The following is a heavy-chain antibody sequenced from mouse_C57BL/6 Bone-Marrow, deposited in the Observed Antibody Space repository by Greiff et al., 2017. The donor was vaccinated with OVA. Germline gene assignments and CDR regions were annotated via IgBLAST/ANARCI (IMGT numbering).Heavy chain of an antibody. Sequence: VQLHQSGAELVRPGTSVKVSCKASGYAFTNYLIEWVKQRPGQGLEWIGVINPGSGGTNYNEKFKGKATLTADKSSSTAYMQLSSLTSEDSAVYFCARAGLYGSSYGYFDYWGQGTTLTVSS. CDR1: GYAFTNYL. CDR3: ARAGLYGSSYGYFDY. CDR2: INPGSGGT. J-gene: IGHJ2*01. D-gene: IGHD1-1*01. V-gene: IGHV1-54*01.